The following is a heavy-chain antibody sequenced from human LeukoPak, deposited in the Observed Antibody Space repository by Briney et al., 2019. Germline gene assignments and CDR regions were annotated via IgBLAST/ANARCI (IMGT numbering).Heavy chain of an antibody. J-gene: IGHJ3*02. D-gene: IGHD2-15*01. CDR3: ARSRGSPNSGEDAFDI. V-gene: IGHV3-53*01. CDR2: IYSGGST. CDR1: GFTVSNNY. Sequence: GGSLRLSCAASGFTVSNNYMSWVRQAPGKGLEWVSVIYSGGSTYYADSVKGRFTISRDTSKNTLSLQMNSLRAEDTAVYYCARSRGSPNSGEDAFDIWGQGTVVTVSS.